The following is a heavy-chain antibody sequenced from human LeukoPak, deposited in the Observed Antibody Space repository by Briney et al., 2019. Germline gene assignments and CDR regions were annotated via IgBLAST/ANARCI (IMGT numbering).Heavy chain of an antibody. CDR3: ARLSVGIAVAGTDY. V-gene: IGHV4-34*01. CDR1: GGSFSGYY. J-gene: IGHJ4*02. CDR2: INHSGST. Sequence: SETLSLTCAVYGGSFSGYYWSWIRQPPGKGLEWIGEINHSGSTNYNPPLKSRVTISVDTSKNQFSLKPSSVTAADTAVYYCARLSVGIAVAGTDYWGQGTLVTVSS. D-gene: IGHD6-19*01.